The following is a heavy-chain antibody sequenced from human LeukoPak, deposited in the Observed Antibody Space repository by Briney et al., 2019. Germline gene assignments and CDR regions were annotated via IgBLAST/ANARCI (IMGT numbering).Heavy chain of an antibody. J-gene: IGHJ4*02. D-gene: IGHD2-2*01. CDR3: ARALPAASHTSFDY. V-gene: IGHV3-23*01. CDR2: ISGSGGST. CDR1: GFTFSSYA. Sequence: GGSLRLSCAASGFTFSSYAMSWVRQAPGKRLEWVSAISGSGGSTYYADSVKGRFTISRDISKNTVYLQMNNLRAEDTAVFYCARALPAASHTSFDYWGQGTRVTVSS.